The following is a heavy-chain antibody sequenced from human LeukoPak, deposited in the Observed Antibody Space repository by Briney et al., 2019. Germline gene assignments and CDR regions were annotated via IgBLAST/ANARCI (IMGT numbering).Heavy chain of an antibody. CDR1: GGSFSGYY. CDR3: ARHRTRGYSYGYGWFDP. CDR2: INHSGST. J-gene: IGHJ5*02. D-gene: IGHD5-18*01. V-gene: IGHV4-34*01. Sequence: SETLSLTCAVYGGSFSGYYWSWIRQPPGKGLGWIGEINHSGSTNYNPSLKSRVTISVDTSKNQFSLKLSSVTAADTAVYYCARHRTRGYSYGYGWFDPWGQGTLVTVSS.